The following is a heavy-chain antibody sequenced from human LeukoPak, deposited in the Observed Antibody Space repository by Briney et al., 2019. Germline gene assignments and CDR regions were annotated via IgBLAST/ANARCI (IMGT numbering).Heavy chain of an antibody. V-gene: IGHV3-7*01. J-gene: IGHJ6*03. CDR2: IKQDGSEK. CDR3: ARVTIFGVVGNYYYYYMDV. CDR1: GFTVSSNY. D-gene: IGHD3-3*01. Sequence: GGSLRLSCAASGFTVSSNYMIWVRQAPGKGLEWVANIKQDGSEKYYVDSVKGRFTISRDNAKNSLYLQMNSLRAEDTAVYYCARVTIFGVVGNYYYYYMDVWGKGTTVTVSS.